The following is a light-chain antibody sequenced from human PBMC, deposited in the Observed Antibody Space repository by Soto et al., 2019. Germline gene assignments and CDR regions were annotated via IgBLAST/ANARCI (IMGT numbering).Light chain of an antibody. V-gene: IGKV1-39*01. Sequence: DIQMTQSPSSLSASVGDRVTITCRASQSISTYLNWYQQKPGKAPPLLIYGAASLQSGVPSGFSGTGSGTDFTLTISSLQPEDFATDYCQQSYSTSWTFGQGTKVE. CDR1: QSISTY. CDR2: GAA. CDR3: QQSYSTSWT. J-gene: IGKJ1*01.